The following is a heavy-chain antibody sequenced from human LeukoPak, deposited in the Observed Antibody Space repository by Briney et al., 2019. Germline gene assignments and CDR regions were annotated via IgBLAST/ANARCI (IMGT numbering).Heavy chain of an antibody. V-gene: IGHV1-18*01. CDR3: SRASAQWSDY. D-gene: IGHD2-15*01. CDR1: DYTFTNYG. J-gene: IGHJ4*02. Sequence: ASVKLSCNASDYTFTNYGISWVRQAPGQGLEWMGWISPYNGDTNYYEEDQGKVTFTTDRSTTTAYMELRIRRSEDAAMYYCSRASAQWSDYWGKGTLVTVSS. CDR2: ISPYNGDT.